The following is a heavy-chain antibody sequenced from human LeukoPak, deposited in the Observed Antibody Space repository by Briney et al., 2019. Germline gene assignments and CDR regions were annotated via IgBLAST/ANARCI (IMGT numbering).Heavy chain of an antibody. V-gene: IGHV3-74*01. CDR2: ISGDGTTT. J-gene: IGHJ4*02. CDR3: TRVRSSSWYDY. Sequence: PGGSLRLSCAASGFSFSTYWMHWVRQAPGKGLVWVSRISGDGTTTTYADSVKGRFTISRDNAKNTLFLQMNSLRVDDTAVYYCTRVRSSSWYDYWGQGALVTVSS. CDR1: GFSFSTYW. D-gene: IGHD6-13*01.